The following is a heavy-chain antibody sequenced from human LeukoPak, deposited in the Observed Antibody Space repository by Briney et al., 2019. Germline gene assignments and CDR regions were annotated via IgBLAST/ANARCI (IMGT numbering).Heavy chain of an antibody. D-gene: IGHD1-26*01. Sequence: SETLSLTCNVSGGSISSSSYYWGWIRQPPGKGLEWIGSIYYSGSTFYNPSLKSRVTISVDTSKNQFSVKLSSVTAADTAVYYCARVRYSGSYRFDYWGQGTLATVSS. CDR2: IYYSGST. V-gene: IGHV4-39*07. CDR3: ARVRYSGSYRFDY. CDR1: GGSISSSSYY. J-gene: IGHJ4*02.